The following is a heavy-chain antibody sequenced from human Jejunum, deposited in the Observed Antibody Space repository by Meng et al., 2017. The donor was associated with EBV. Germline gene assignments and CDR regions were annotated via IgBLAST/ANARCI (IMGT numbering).Heavy chain of an antibody. CDR3: AKSNDYSLNS. Sequence: VRLQESGPGPVKPSGTLSLTCAVSGDSTSSSHWWSWVRQPPGKGLEWIGEMHPGGSTNYNPSLKSRVTISVDNSKNQFSLKLTSVTAADTAVYYCAKSNDYSLNSWGQGTLVTVSS. J-gene: IGHJ4*02. D-gene: IGHD4-11*01. V-gene: IGHV4-4*02. CDR1: GDSTSSSHW. CDR2: MHPGGST.